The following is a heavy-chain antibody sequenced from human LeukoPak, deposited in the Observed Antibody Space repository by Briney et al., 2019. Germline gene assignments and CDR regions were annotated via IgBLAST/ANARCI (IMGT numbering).Heavy chain of an antibody. V-gene: IGHV4-59*01. Sequence: KASETLSLTCSVSADSISSYYWSWIRQPPGKGLEWIGYISDSGSANYNPSLRSRVTISVDTSKNHFSLRLSSVTAADTAIYYCARVIRHLGGSGNFRPRWFDPWGQGTLVTVSS. CDR1: ADSISSYY. CDR3: ARVIRHLGGSGNFRPRWFDP. D-gene: IGHD3-10*01. CDR2: ISDSGSA. J-gene: IGHJ5*02.